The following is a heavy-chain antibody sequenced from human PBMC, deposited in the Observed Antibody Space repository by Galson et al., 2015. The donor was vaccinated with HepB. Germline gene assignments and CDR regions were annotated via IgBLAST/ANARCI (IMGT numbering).Heavy chain of an antibody. V-gene: IGHV1-3*01. D-gene: IGHD2-2*01. CDR2: INAGSGDT. Sequence: SVKVSCKASGYIFINYAIHWVRQAPGQRLEWMGWINAGSGDTKYSQKFQGRVTITRDTSASTAYMDLSSLRSEDTAVYYCTRVDSRTLDYYYGMDDWGQGTTVTVSS. CDR1: GYIFINYA. CDR3: TRVDSRTLDYYYGMDD. J-gene: IGHJ6*02.